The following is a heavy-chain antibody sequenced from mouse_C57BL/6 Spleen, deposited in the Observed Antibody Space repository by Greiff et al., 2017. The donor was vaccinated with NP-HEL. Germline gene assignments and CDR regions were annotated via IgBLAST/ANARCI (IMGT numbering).Heavy chain of an antibody. D-gene: IGHD2-12*01. Sequence: EVKVEESGGGLVQPGGSMKLSCAASGFTFSDAWMDWVRQSPEKGLEWVAEIRNKANNHATYYAESVKGRFTISRDDSKSSVYLQMNSLRAEDTGIYYCTRLRRTETYAMDYWGQGTSVTVSS. CDR2: IRNKANNHAT. J-gene: IGHJ4*01. CDR1: GFTFSDAW. CDR3: TRLRRTETYAMDY. V-gene: IGHV6-6*01.